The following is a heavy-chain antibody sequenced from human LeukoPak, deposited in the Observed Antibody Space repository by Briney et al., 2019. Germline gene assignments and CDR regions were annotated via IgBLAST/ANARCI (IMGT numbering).Heavy chain of an antibody. Sequence: SETLSLTCTVAGGSIRSSSYYWGWIRQPPGKGLEWIGSIYYSGSTYYNPSLKSRVTISVDTSKNQFSLKLSSVTAADTAVYYCARDLNHVRAFHIWGQGTMVTVSS. CDR1: GGSIRSSSYY. D-gene: IGHD3-10*02. CDR2: IYYSGST. J-gene: IGHJ3*02. CDR3: ARDLNHVRAFHI. V-gene: IGHV4-39*07.